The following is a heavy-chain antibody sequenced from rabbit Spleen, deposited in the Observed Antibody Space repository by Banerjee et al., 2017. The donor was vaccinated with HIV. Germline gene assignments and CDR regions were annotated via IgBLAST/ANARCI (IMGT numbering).Heavy chain of an antibody. V-gene: IGHV1S45*01. CDR2: IDNGSGST. CDR3: VREAGCGGYGDGNL. D-gene: IGHD6-1*01. J-gene: IGHJ4*01. Sequence: QEQLVESGGGLVQPEGSLTLTCTVSGFSFSSSYWICWVRQAPGKGLEWIGCIDNGSGSTYYGSWAKGRFTITKSTSLNTVTLQLNSLTAADTATYFCVREAGCGGYGDGNLWGQGTLVTVS. CDR1: GFSFSSSYW.